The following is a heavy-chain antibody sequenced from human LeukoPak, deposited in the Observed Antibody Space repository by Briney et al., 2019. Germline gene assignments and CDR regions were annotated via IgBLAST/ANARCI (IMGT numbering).Heavy chain of an antibody. CDR2: ISSSSSTI. CDR1: GFTFSSYS. D-gene: IGHD2-2*01. Sequence: GGSLRLSCAASGFTFSSYSMNWVRQAPGKGLEWVSYISSSSSTIYYTDSVKGRFTISRDNAKNSLYLQMNSLRAEDTAVYYCARDPPAYEVVPAAPGDYWGQGTLVTVSS. CDR3: ARDPPAYEVVPAAPGDY. J-gene: IGHJ4*02. V-gene: IGHV3-48*01.